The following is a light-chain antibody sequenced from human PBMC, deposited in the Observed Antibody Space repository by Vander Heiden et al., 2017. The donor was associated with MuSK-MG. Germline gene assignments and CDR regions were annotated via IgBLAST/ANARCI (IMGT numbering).Light chain of an antibody. CDR3: QAWDHSLSARV. J-gene: IGLJ3*02. V-gene: IGLV1-47*01. CDR2: EDN. CDR1: NSNIGTNY. Sequence: QSVLTQPPSASETPGQRVIISCSASNSNIGTNYVYWYQQLPGTAPKLLIYEDNQRPSGVPDRFSGSKSGTSASLAIIGLRPEDEADYYCQAWDHSLSARVFGGGTKLTVL.